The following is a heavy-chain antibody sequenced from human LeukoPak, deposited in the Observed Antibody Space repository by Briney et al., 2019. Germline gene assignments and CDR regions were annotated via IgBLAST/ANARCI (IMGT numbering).Heavy chain of an antibody. J-gene: IGHJ4*02. CDR2: IYRGGDT. V-gene: IGHV3-66*01. CDR1: GFTVSSNY. CDR3: ATRGRSSSGHGFSLDC. D-gene: IGHD6-6*01. Sequence: PGGSLRLSCAASGFTVSSNYMSWVRQAPGKGLEWVSLIYRGGDTHYADSVKGRVTISRDNSKNTLYLQMNSLRAEDTAVYYCATRGRSSSGHGFSLDCWGQGTLVTVSS.